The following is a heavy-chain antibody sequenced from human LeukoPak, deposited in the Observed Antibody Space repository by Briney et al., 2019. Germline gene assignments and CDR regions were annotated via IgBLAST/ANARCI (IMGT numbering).Heavy chain of an antibody. CDR3: ARSRTGYDFWSGYYRGDAFDI. V-gene: IGHV3-30-3*01. D-gene: IGHD3-3*01. CDR2: ISYDGSNK. CDR1: GFTFSSYA. Sequence: PGGSLRLSCAASGFTFSSYAMHWVRQAPGKGLEWVAVISYDGSNKYYADSVKGRFTISRDNSKNTLYLQMNSLRAEDTAVYYCARSRTGYDFWSGYYRGDAFDIWGQGTMVTVSS. J-gene: IGHJ3*02.